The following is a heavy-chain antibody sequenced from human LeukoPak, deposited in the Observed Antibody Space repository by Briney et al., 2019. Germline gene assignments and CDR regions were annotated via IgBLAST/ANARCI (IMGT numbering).Heavy chain of an antibody. V-gene: IGHV1-2*02. J-gene: IGHJ6*02. CDR3: VRVGLLPGGMDV. CDR2: INPNSGGT. D-gene: IGHD2-21*02. CDR1: GYTFTDYY. Sequence: ASVKVSCKASGYTFTDYYMNWVRQAPGQGLEWMGWINPNSGGTNYAQKFQGRVTMTRDTSISTAYMELSRLRSGDTAVHYCVRVGLLPGGMDVWGQGTTVTVSS.